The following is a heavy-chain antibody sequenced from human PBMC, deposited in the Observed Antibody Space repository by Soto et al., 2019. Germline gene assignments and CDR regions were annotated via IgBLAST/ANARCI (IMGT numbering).Heavy chain of an antibody. V-gene: IGHV3-11*06. CDR3: ARDCTNGVCYTIRVRGMDV. Sequence: QVQLVESGGGLVKPGGSLRLSCAASGFTFSDYYMSWIRQAPGKGLEWVSYISSSSSYTNYADSVKGRFTISRDNANNSLYLQMNSLRAEDTAVYYCARDCTNGVCYTIRVRGMDVWGQGTTVTVS. CDR1: GFTFSDYY. D-gene: IGHD2-8*01. CDR2: ISSSSSYT. J-gene: IGHJ6*02.